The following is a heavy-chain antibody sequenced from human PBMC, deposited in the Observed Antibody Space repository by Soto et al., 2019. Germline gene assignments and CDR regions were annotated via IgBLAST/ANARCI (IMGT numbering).Heavy chain of an antibody. V-gene: IGHV3-74*01. J-gene: IGHJ4*02. CDR1: GFTFANHW. Sequence: GGALRHSCAVSGFTFANHWMHWVRQAPGKGLEWVSRMNSDGSTTDYADSVKGRFTVSRDNAKNTLYLQMNSLRAEDTAVYYCATAEVDYWGPGTLVTVSS. CDR2: MNSDGSTT. CDR3: ATAEVDY.